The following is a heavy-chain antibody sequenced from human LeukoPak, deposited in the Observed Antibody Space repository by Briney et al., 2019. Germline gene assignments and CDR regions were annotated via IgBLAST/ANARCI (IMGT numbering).Heavy chain of an antibody. Sequence: GGSLRLSCAASGFTFSSYGMHWVRQAPGKGLEWVAVIWYDGSNKYYADSVKGRFTISRDNSKNTLYLQMSSLRAEDTAVYYCARDGGWLALDYWGQGTLVTVSS. CDR3: ARDGGWLALDY. D-gene: IGHD6-19*01. CDR2: IWYDGSNK. J-gene: IGHJ4*02. CDR1: GFTFSSYG. V-gene: IGHV3-33*01.